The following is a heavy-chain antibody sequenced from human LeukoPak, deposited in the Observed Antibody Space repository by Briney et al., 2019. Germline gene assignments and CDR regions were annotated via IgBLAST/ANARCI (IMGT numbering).Heavy chain of an antibody. CDR1: GYTFTGYY. J-gene: IGHJ4*02. Sequence: ASVKVSCKASGYTFTGYYMHWVRQAPGQGLEWVGWINPKNGGSNYAQKFQGRVTMTRDRSIRTAYMELSSLRSEDTAVYYCARDNDSRDPPHFDYWGQGTLVTVSS. CDR2: INPKNGGS. V-gene: IGHV1-2*02. D-gene: IGHD3-16*01. CDR3: ARDNDSRDPPHFDY.